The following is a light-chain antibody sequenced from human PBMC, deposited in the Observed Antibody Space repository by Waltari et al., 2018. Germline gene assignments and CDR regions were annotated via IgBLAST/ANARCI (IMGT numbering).Light chain of an antibody. Sequence: DIQMTQSPSTLSGSVGDRVTITCRASQTISTWLAWYQQKPGKAPNLLIYKASSLESGVPSRFSGSGSGTEFTLTISSLQPDDFATYYCQQYKSYPLTFGQGTKVEIK. CDR2: KAS. V-gene: IGKV1-5*03. CDR1: QTISTW. J-gene: IGKJ1*01. CDR3: QQYKSYPLT.